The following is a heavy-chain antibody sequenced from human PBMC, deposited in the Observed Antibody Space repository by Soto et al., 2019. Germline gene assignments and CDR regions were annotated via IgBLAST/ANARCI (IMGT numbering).Heavy chain of an antibody. D-gene: IGHD2-2*01. CDR2: IYYSGST. J-gene: IGHJ6*03. Sequence: QLQLQESGPGLVKPSETLSLTCTVSGGSISSSSYYWGWIRQPPGKGLEWIGSIYYSGSTYYNPSLKSRVTISVDTYKNQFSLKLSSVTAADTAVYYCARRPAAMTVDYYYYYMDVWGKGTTVTVSS. CDR1: GGSISSSSYY. CDR3: ARRPAAMTVDYYYYYMDV. V-gene: IGHV4-39*01.